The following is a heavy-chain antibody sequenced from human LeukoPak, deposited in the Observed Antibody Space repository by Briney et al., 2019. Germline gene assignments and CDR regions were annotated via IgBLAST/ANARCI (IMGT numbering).Heavy chain of an antibody. J-gene: IGHJ4*02. CDR2: ISAFSGNT. CDR3: ASQALDTAMVYADY. CDR1: GYTVTSYG. V-gene: IGHV1-18*01. Sequence: GASVKVSCKASGYTVTSYGVSWVRQAPGQGLEWMGWISAFSGNTNYAQKLQGRVTMTTDTSTSTAYMELRSLRSDDSAMYYCASQALDTAMVYADYWGQGTLVTVSS. D-gene: IGHD5-18*01.